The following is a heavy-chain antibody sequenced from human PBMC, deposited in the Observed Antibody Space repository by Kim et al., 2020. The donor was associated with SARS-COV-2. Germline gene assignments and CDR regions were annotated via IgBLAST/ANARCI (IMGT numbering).Heavy chain of an antibody. V-gene: IGHV3-33*01. Sequence: GGTLRLSCAASGFTFSSDGMHWVRQAPGKGLEWVAVIWYDGSNKYYADSVKGRFTISSDNSKNTLYLQMNSLRAEDTAVYYCARGLLWFGQPIDAFDIWG. CDR1: GFTFSSDG. CDR2: IWYDGSNK. D-gene: IGHD3-10*01. CDR3: ARGLLWFGQPIDAFDI. J-gene: IGHJ3*02.